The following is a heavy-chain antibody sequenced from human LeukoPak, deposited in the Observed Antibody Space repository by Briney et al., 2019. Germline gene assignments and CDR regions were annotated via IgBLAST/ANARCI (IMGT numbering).Heavy chain of an antibody. D-gene: IGHD6-6*01. CDR1: GFTFSNAW. CDR2: IKSKTDGGTT. CDR3: TTVPSIAARPLVY. V-gene: IGHV3-15*01. Sequence: GGSLRLTCAASGFTFSNAWMSWVRQAPGKGLEWVGRIKSKTDGGTTDYAAPVKGRFTISRDDSKNTLYLQMNSLKTEDTAVYYCTTVPSIAARPLVYWGQGTLVTVSS. J-gene: IGHJ4*02.